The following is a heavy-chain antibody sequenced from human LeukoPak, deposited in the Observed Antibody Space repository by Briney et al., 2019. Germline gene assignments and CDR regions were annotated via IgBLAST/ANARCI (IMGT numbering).Heavy chain of an antibody. J-gene: IGHJ6*04. V-gene: IGHV1-69*13. CDR2: IIPIFGTA. CDR1: GGTFSSYA. CDR3: ARGLLWFGELLRYGMDV. D-gene: IGHD3-10*01. Sequence: SVKVSCKASGGTFSSYAISWVRQAPGQGLEWMGGIIPIFGTANYAQKFQGRVTITADESTSTAYMELSSLRSEDTAVYYCARGLLWFGELLRYGMDVWGKGTTVTVSS.